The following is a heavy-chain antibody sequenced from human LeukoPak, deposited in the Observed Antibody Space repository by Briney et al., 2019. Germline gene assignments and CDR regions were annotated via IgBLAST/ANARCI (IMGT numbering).Heavy chain of an antibody. CDR3: ARGSNAVAGTTYYYYYMDA. J-gene: IGHJ6*03. Sequence: GRSLRLSCAASGFTFSSYAMHWVRQAPGKGLEWVAVISYDGSNKYYADSVKGRFTISRDNSKNTLYLQMDSLRVEDTAVYYCARGSNAVAGTTYYYYYMDAWGKGTTVTVSS. D-gene: IGHD6-19*01. CDR2: ISYDGSNK. CDR1: GFTFSSYA. V-gene: IGHV3-30*01.